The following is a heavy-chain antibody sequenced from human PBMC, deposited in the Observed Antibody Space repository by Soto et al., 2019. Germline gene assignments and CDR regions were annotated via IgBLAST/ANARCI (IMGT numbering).Heavy chain of an antibody. CDR3: ARDQADTYMVFDY. CDR2: IYQRGST. V-gene: IGHV4-31*03. D-gene: IGHD5-18*01. CDR1: GDSISSGGYY. Sequence: QVQLQESGPGLVKPSQTLSLTCTVSGDSISSGGYYWTWLRQHPGKGLEWSGYIYQRGSTYYNPSLKCRVTISIDTSKSQFSLNLSSVTAADTAVYYCARDQADTYMVFDYWGQGTLGTVSS. J-gene: IGHJ4*02.